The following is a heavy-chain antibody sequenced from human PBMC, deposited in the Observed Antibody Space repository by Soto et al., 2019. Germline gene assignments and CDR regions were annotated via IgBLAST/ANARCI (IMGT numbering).Heavy chain of an antibody. CDR1: GFTFSSYG. J-gene: IGHJ4*02. D-gene: IGHD6-6*01. Sequence: GGSLRLSCAASGFTFSSYGMHWVRQAPGKGLEWVAVISYDGSNKYYADSVKGRFTISRDNSKNTLYLQMNSLRAEDTAVYYCAKDQIQYSSSSGGIDYWGQGTLVTVSS. CDR2: ISYDGSNK. V-gene: IGHV3-30*18. CDR3: AKDQIQYSSSSGGIDY.